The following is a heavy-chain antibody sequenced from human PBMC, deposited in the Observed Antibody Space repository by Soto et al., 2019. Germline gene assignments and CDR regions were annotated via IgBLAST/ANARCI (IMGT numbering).Heavy chain of an antibody. Sequence: SETLSLTCTVSGGSISSSSYYWGWIRQPPGKGLEWIGSIYYSGSTYYNPSLKSRVTISVDTSKNQFSLKLSSVTAADTAVYYCARRATYYDFWSGYYKGSNFDYWGQGTLVTVSS. V-gene: IGHV4-39*01. CDR1: GGSISSSSYY. CDR2: IYYSGST. D-gene: IGHD3-3*01. J-gene: IGHJ4*02. CDR3: ARRATYYDFWSGYYKGSNFDY.